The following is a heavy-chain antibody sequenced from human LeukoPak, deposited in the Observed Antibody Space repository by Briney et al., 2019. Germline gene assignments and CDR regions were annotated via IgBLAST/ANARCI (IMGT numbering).Heavy chain of an antibody. J-gene: IGHJ4*02. CDR2: IIPIFGTA. Sequence: SVKVSCKASGGTFSSYAISWVRQAPGQGLEWMGGIIPIFGTANYAQKFQGRVTITTDESTGTAYTELSSLRSEDTAVYYCARDNGYDVGAMAYFDYWGQGTLVTVSS. D-gene: IGHD1-26*01. CDR1: GGTFSSYA. V-gene: IGHV1-69*05. CDR3: ARDNGYDVGAMAYFDY.